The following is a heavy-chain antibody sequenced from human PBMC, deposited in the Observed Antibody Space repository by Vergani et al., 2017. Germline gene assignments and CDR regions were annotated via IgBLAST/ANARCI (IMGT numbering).Heavy chain of an antibody. CDR2: IFSNDEK. CDR3: ARIFRDFWSGYYQNYYYMDV. CDR1: GFSLSNARMG. J-gene: IGHJ6*03. D-gene: IGHD3-3*01. V-gene: IGHV2-26*01. Sequence: QVTLKESGPVLVKPTETLTLTCTVSGFSLSNARMGVSWIRQPPGKALEWLAHIFSNDEKSYSTSLKSRLTISKDTSKSQVVLTMTNMDPVDTATYYCARIFRDFWSGYYQNYYYMDVWGKGTTVTVSS.